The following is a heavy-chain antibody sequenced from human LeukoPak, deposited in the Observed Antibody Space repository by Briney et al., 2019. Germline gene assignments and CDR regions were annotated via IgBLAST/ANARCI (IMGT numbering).Heavy chain of an antibody. Sequence: SETLSLTCTVSGGSISSSSYYWGWIRQPPGKGLEWIGSIYYSGSTYYNPSLKSRVTISVDTSKNQFSLKLSSVTAADTAVYYCARPIVVVPLRAFDIWGQGTLVTVSS. CDR3: ARPIVVVPLRAFDI. J-gene: IGHJ3*02. CDR1: GGSISSSSYY. V-gene: IGHV4-39*07. CDR2: IYYSGST. D-gene: IGHD2-21*01.